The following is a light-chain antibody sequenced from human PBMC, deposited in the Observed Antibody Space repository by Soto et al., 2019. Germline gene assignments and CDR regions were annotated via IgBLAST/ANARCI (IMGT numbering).Light chain of an antibody. V-gene: IGLV2-11*01. CDR3: CSYAGSYTWV. CDR2: DVT. J-gene: IGLJ3*02. Sequence: QSALTQPRSVSGSPGQSVTISCTGTGSDVGGYNYVSWYQQHPGKAPKLMIYDVTKRPSGVPDRFSGSKSGNTASLTISGLQAEDEADYYCCSYAGSYTWVFGGGTKVTV. CDR1: GSDVGGYNY.